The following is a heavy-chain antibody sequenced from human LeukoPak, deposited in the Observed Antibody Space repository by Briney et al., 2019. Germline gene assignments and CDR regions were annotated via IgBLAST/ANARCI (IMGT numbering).Heavy chain of an antibody. CDR3: AKDLYSSGWSPFDY. V-gene: IGHV3-23*01. CDR2: ISGSGGST. CDR1: GFIFSSYA. D-gene: IGHD6-19*01. J-gene: IGHJ4*02. Sequence: PGGSLRLSCAASGFIFSSYAMSWVRQAPGKGLEWVSSISGSGGSTYSADSVKGRFTISRDNSKNTLYLQMNSLRAEDTAVYYCAKDLYSSGWSPFDYWGQGTLVTVSS.